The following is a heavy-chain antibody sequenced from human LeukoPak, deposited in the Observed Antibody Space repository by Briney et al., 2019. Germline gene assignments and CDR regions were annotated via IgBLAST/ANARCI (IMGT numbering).Heavy chain of an antibody. J-gene: IGHJ4*02. Sequence: GGSLRLSCAASGFTFSSYGMHWVRQAPGKGLEWVALIWYDGSNKYYADSVKGRFTISRDNSKNTLYLQMNSLRAEDTAVYYCASASGSYYSPHFDYWGQGTLVTVSS. V-gene: IGHV3-33*01. CDR1: GFTFSSYG. D-gene: IGHD3-10*01. CDR3: ASASGSYYSPHFDY. CDR2: IWYDGSNK.